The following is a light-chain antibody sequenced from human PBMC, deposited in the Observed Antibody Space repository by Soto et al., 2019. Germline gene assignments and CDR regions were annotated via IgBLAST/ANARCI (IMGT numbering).Light chain of an antibody. CDR1: QNIHNN. V-gene: IGKV3-15*01. J-gene: IGKJ1*01. Sequence: IVLTQSPGTLSLYPGDSTTLSCRASQNIHNNLAWYQHKPGQAPRLLIYHASTRATGIPARFSGSGSGTDFTLTISSLQSEDFAVYYCQQYNNWPWTFGQGTKVDIK. CDR2: HAS. CDR3: QQYNNWPWT.